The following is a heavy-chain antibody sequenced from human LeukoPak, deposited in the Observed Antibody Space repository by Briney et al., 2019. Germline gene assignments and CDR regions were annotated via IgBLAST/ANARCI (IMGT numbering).Heavy chain of an antibody. D-gene: IGHD3-22*01. CDR1: GGSISSYY. V-gene: IGHV4-59*08. CDR3: ARLVYYDSSGYPD. Sequence: RSETLSLTCTVSGGSISSYYWSWIRQPPGKGLEWIGYTYYSGSTNYNPSLKSRVTISVDTSKNQFSLKLSSVTAADTAVYYCARLVYYDSSGYPDWGQGTLVTVSS. CDR2: TYYSGST. J-gene: IGHJ4*02.